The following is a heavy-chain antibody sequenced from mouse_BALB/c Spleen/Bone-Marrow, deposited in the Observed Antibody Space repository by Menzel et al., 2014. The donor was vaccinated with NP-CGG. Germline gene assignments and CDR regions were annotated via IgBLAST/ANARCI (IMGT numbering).Heavy chain of an antibody. CDR2: ISTYYGDA. J-gene: IGHJ2*01. Sequence: VQLQQSGAELVRPGVSVKTSCKGSGYTFTDYAMHWVKQSHAKSLEWIGVISTYYGDASYNQKFKGKATMTVDKSSSTAYMELARLTSEDSAIYYCARSGGYDYFDYWGQGTTLTVSS. D-gene: IGHD2-2*01. CDR1: GYTFTDYA. V-gene: IGHV1S137*01. CDR3: ARSGGYDYFDY.